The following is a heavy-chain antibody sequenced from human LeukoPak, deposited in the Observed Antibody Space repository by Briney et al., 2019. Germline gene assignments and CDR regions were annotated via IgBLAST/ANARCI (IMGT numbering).Heavy chain of an antibody. Sequence: ASVKVSCKASGYTFTSYAMNWVRQAPGQGLEWTGWISAYNGNTNYAQKLQGRVTMTTDTSTSTAYMELRSLRSDDTAVYYCARVPSSKLEPRGYTNLMDYWGQGTLVTVSS. CDR2: ISAYNGNT. D-gene: IGHD1-14*01. CDR3: ARVPSSKLEPRGYTNLMDY. V-gene: IGHV1-18*01. J-gene: IGHJ4*02. CDR1: GYTFTSYA.